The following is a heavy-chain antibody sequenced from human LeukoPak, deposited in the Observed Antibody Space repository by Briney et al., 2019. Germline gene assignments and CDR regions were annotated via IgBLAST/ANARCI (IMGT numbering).Heavy chain of an antibody. Sequence: GASVKVSCKGSGGTFSSYAISWVRQAPGQGLEWMGRIIPILGIANYAPKFQGRVTITADKSTSTAYMELSSLRSEDTAVYYCARGMAAAYVDYWGQRTLVTVSS. J-gene: IGHJ4*02. D-gene: IGHD6-13*01. CDR2: IIPILGIA. CDR1: GGTFSSYA. CDR3: ARGMAAAYVDY. V-gene: IGHV1-69*04.